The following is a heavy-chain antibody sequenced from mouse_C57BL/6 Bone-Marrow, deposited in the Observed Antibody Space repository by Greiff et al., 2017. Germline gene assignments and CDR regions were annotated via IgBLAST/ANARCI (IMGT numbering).Heavy chain of an antibody. V-gene: IGHV14-4*01. CDR1: GFNIKDDY. J-gene: IGHJ4*01. D-gene: IGHD2-2*01. CDR3: TTGGLRREDDAMDY. CDR2: IDPENGDT. Sequence: EVHLVESGAELVRPGASVKLSCTASGFNIKDDYMHWVKQRPEQGLEWIGWIDPENGDTEYASKFQGKATITADTSSNTAYMQLSSLTSEDTAVYYGTTGGLRREDDAMDYWGQGTSVTVSS.